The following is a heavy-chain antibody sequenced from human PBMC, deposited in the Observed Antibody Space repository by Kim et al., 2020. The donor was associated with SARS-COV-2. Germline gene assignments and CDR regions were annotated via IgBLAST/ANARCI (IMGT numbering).Heavy chain of an antibody. CDR2: IKQDGNQK. CDR1: GFTFSSYW. Sequence: GGTLRLSCAASGFTFSSYWMTWVRQAPGKGLEWVANIKQDGNQKYYVDSLKGRCTISRDNAKNSLYLQMNSLRAEDTAVYYCARDGDLYSSGKDAFDIWGQGTMVTVSS. CDR3: ARDGDLYSSGKDAFDI. D-gene: IGHD6-19*01. V-gene: IGHV3-7*01. J-gene: IGHJ3*02.